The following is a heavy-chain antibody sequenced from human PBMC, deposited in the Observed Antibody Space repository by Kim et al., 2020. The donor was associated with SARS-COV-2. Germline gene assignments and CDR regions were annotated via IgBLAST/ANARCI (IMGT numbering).Heavy chain of an antibody. CDR2: INAGNGNT. V-gene: IGHV1-3*01. J-gene: IGHJ6*02. D-gene: IGHD3-9*01. CDR1: GYTFTSYA. Sequence: ASVKVSCKASGYTFTSYAMHWVRQAPGQRLEWMGWINAGNGNTKYSQKFQGRVTITRDTSASTAYMELSSLRSEDTAVYYCARDGDYDILTGYENYYYYGMDVWGQGTTVTVSS. CDR3: ARDGDYDILTGYENYYYYGMDV.